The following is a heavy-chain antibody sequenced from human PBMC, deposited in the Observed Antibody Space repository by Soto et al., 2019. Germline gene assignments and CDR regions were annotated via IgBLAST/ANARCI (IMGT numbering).Heavy chain of an antibody. Sequence: QVQLQQRGAGLLRPSETLSLTCAVSTESLRVYYWTWIRQSPGKVLEWIGAISQRGFNNYNPSLESRVTLSVDTSKSEFSLHLTSMTAADTAMYYCARGLFSSGWYSYLEPWGQGTPVTVSS. CDR3: ARGLFSSGWYSYLEP. V-gene: IGHV4-34*01. CDR1: TESLRVYY. D-gene: IGHD6-19*01. J-gene: IGHJ5*02. CDR2: ISQRGFN.